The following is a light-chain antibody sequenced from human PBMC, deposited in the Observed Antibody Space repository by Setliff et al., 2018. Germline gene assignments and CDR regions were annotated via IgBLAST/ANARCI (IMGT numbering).Light chain of an antibody. CDR1: SGSVSSNYN. CDR3: VLNMGSGIYV. CDR2: STN. Sequence: QTVVTQEPSFSVSPGGTVTLTCGLNSGSVSSNYNPSWYQQTPGQAPRTLIYSTNTRSSGVPDRFSGSILGNKAALTITGAQAYDESDYYCVLNMGSGIYVFGSGTKVTVL. V-gene: IGLV8-61*01. J-gene: IGLJ1*01.